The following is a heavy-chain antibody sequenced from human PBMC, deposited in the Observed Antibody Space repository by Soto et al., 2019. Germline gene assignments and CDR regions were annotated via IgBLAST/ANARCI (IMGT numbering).Heavy chain of an antibody. CDR2: ISAYNGNT. J-gene: IGHJ4*02. V-gene: IGHV1-18*01. CDR1: GYTFTSYG. D-gene: IGHD5-12*01. CDR3: ARVQSGYDFAY. Sequence: ASVKVSCKASGYTFTSYGINWVRQAPGQGLEWMGWISAYNGNTHYAQKLQGRVTMTTDTSTSTAYMELRSLRSDNTAVYYCARVQSGYDFAYWGQGTLVTVSS.